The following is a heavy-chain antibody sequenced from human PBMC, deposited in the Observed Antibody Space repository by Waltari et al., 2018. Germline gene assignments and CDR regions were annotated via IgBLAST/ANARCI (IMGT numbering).Heavy chain of an antibody. Sequence: QVQLQESGPGLVKPSETLSLTCTVSGYSISSGYYWGWIRQPPGKGLEWIGSIYHSGSTYYNPSLKGRVTISVDTSKNQYSLKLSSVTAANTAVYYCARDPCGGDCRGEDWYFDLWGRGTLVTVSS. CDR1: GYSISSGYY. CDR2: IYHSGST. D-gene: IGHD2-21*01. V-gene: IGHV4-38-2*02. J-gene: IGHJ2*01. CDR3: ARDPCGGDCRGEDWYFDL.